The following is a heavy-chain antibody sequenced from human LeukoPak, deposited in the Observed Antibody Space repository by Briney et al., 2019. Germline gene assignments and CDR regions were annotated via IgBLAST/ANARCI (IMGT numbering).Heavy chain of an antibody. CDR1: GFTFSSYG. CDR3: ASGEGVAAVPAGDDDY. J-gene: IGHJ4*02. D-gene: IGHD2-2*01. Sequence: PGGSLRLSCAASGFTFSSYGMHWVRQAPGKGLEWVAFIRYDGSNKYYADSVKGRFTISRDNSKNTLYLQMNSLRAEDTAVYYCASGEGVAAVPAGDDDYWGQGTLVTVSS. CDR2: IRYDGSNK. V-gene: IGHV3-30*02.